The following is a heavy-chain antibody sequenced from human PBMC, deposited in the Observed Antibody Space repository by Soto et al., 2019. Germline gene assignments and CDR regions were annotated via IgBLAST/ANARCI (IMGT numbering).Heavy chain of an antibody. Sequence: ASVKVSCKGSGYTFSSYDITWVRQAPGQGLEWMGWVHPDTGRTSYAQRFQGRVSMTSDTSRNTTYMGRSSRRSEDTAVYSGARVRWPAEWLDPWAQGALVTV. D-gene: IGHD4-17*01. J-gene: IGHJ5*02. CDR3: ARVRWPAEWLDP. CDR2: VHPDTGRT. V-gene: IGHV1-8*02. CDR1: GYTFSSYD.